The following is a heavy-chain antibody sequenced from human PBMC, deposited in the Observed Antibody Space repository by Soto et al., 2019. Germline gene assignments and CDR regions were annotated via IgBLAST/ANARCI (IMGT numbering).Heavy chain of an antibody. J-gene: IGHJ4*02. D-gene: IGHD6-6*01. CDR3: ARESRAARAFDY. V-gene: IGHV1-2*02. CDR1: GYTFTTYG. Sequence: ASVKVSCKASGYTFTTYGISWVRQAPGQGLEWMGWINPNSGGTNYAQKFQGRVTMTRDTSISTAYMELSRLRSDDTAVYYCARESRAARAFDYWGQGTLVTVSS. CDR2: INPNSGGT.